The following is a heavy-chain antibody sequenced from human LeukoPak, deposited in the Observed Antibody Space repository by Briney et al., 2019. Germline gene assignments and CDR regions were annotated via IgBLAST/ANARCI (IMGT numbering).Heavy chain of an antibody. J-gene: IGHJ2*01. CDR2: IYYSGST. V-gene: IGHV4-31*03. D-gene: IGHD3-22*01. CDR1: GGSISSGGYY. Sequence: ASQTLSLTCTVSGGSISSGGYYWSWIRQHPGKGLEWIGYIYYSGSTYYNPSLKSRVTISVDTSKNQFSLRLSSVTAADTAVYYCARGRPIVVVTNWYFDLWGRGTLVTVSS. CDR3: ARGRPIVVVTNWYFDL.